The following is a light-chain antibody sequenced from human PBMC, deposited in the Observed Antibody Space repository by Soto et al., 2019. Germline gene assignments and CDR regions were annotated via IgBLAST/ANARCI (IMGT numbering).Light chain of an antibody. V-gene: IGKV3-15*01. CDR3: QQYNNWPPLT. Sequence: EIVMTQSPATLSVSPGERATLSCRASQSVRSNLAWYQQKPGQAPRLLIYGASTRATGIPARFGGSGSGTEFTLTITSLQSEDFAVYYCQQYNNWPPLTFGGGTKVEIK. CDR1: QSVRSN. J-gene: IGKJ4*01. CDR2: GAS.